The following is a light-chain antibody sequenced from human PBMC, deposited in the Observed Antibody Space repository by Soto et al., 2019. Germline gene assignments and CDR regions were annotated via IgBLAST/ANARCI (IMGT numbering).Light chain of an antibody. CDR2: DAS. V-gene: IGKV1-33*01. CDR3: LQHNNYPWT. CDR1: QDVSNY. Sequence: DIQMTQSPSSLSASVGARVPITCQASQDVSNYLNWYQQKLGKAPKLLIYDASNLETGVPSRFSGSGSGTYFSFTISSLQPEDFATYYCLQHNNYPWTFGQGTKVDI. J-gene: IGKJ1*01.